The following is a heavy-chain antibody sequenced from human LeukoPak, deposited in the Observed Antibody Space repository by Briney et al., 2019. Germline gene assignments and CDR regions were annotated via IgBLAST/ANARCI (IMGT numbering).Heavy chain of an antibody. CDR1: GYTFTGYD. CDR3: TRGSLSGSSRDY. CDR2: MNPYTGDT. J-gene: IGHJ4*02. Sequence: GASVRVSCKASGYTFTGYDINWVRQATGQGLEWMGWMNPYTGDTGYAQNLQGRVTMTRNTSIDTAYMDLRGLRSEDTAVYYCTRGSLSGSSRDYWGQGTLVTVSS. V-gene: IGHV1-8*01. D-gene: IGHD1-26*01.